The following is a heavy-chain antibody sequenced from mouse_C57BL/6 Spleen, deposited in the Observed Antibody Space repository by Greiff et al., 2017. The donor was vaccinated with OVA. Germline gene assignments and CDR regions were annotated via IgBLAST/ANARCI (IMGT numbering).Heavy chain of an antibody. D-gene: IGHD3-3*01. CDR2: SRNKANDYTT. J-gene: IGHJ4*01. CDR3: ARGDGDEGYAMDY. V-gene: IGHV7-1*01. CDR1: GFTFSDFY. Sequence: EVQLMESGGGLVQSGRSLRLSCATSGFTFSDFYMEWVRQAPGKGLEWIAASRNKANDYTTEYSASVKGRVIVSRDTSQSILYLQMNALRAEDTAIYDCARGDGDEGYAMDYWGQGTSVTVSS.